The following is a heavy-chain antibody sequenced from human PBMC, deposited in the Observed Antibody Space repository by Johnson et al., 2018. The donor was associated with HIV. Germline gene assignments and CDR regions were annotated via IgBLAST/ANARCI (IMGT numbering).Heavy chain of an antibody. V-gene: IGHV3-30-3*01. D-gene: IGHD1-1*01. Sequence: QVQLVESGGGVVQPGSSLRLSCAASGFTFSNYAVHWVRQAPGKGLEWVAVISYDGSNKYYADSVKGRFTISRDNSKNTLYLQMNSLRAEDTAVYYCARGHNSNFRLRDAFDIWGQGTMVTVSS. CDR1: GFTFSNYA. CDR3: ARGHNSNFRLRDAFDI. CDR2: ISYDGSNK. J-gene: IGHJ3*02.